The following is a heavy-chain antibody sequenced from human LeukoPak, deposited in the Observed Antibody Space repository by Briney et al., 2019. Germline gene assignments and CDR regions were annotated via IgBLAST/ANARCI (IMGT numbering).Heavy chain of an antibody. CDR3: ARGAYSGSYYVRPNYYYMDV. J-gene: IGHJ6*03. CDR1: GGSFSGYY. CDR2: INHSGST. Sequence: SETLSLTCAVYGGSFSGYYWSWIRQPPGKGLEWIGEINHSGSTNYNPSLKSRVTISVDTSKNQFSLKLSSVTAADTAVYYCARGAYSGSYYVRPNYYYMDVWGKGTTVTVSS. D-gene: IGHD1-26*01. V-gene: IGHV4-34*01.